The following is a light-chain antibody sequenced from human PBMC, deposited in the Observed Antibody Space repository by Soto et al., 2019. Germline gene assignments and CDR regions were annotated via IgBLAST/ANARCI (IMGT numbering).Light chain of an antibody. Sequence: VVTQSPSAVSFAPCESGTLSCRASEGLXNDLGWSQQQPGEAPRILVYGASSSATGIPDRLSGSGSGTDFTLTISRREPEYCAAYYWQQYGSAPRTFGHGTKLDI. V-gene: IGKV3-20*01. CDR3: QQYGSAPRT. J-gene: IGKJ1*01. CDR1: EGLXND. CDR2: GAS.